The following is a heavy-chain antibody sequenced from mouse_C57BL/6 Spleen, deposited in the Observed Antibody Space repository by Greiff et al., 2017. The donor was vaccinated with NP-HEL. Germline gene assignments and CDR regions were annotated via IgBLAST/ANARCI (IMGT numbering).Heavy chain of an antibody. V-gene: IGHV1-69*01. J-gene: IGHJ4*01. CDR2: IDPSDSYT. CDR1: GYTFTSYW. CDR3: ARGGRKTDAMDY. Sequence: QVQLQQPGAELVMPGASVKLSCKASGYTFTSYWMHWVKQRPGQGLEWIGEIDPSDSYTNYNQKFKGKSTLTVDKSSSTAYMQLSSLTSEDSAVYYCARGGRKTDAMDYWGQGTSVTVSS.